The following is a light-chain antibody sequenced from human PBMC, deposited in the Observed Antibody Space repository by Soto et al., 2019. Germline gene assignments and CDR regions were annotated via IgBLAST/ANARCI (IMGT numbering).Light chain of an antibody. V-gene: IGLV2-14*01. CDR3: SSYTSGTTLYV. CDR2: ASS. Sequence: QSALTQPASVSGSPGQSITISCTGTSSDVGGYNYVSWYQHHAGKAPRLMIYASSNRPSGVSHRFSGSRSGNTASLTISGLQAEYEADYYCSSYTSGTTLYVFGTGTKLTVL. J-gene: IGLJ1*01. CDR1: SSDVGGYNY.